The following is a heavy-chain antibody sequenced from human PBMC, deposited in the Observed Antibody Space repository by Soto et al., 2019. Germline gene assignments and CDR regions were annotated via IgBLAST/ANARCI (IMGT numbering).Heavy chain of an antibody. V-gene: IGHV3-7*01. D-gene: IGHD3-9*01. Sequence: VSLRLSCAACGFTFSSYWMSWVRQAPGKGLEWVANIKQDGSEKYYVDSVKGRFTISRDNAKNSLYLQMNSLRAEDTAVYYCARVLRYFDWLSYYFDYWGQGTLVTVSS. CDR1: GFTFSSYW. CDR2: IKQDGSEK. CDR3: ARVLRYFDWLSYYFDY. J-gene: IGHJ4*02.